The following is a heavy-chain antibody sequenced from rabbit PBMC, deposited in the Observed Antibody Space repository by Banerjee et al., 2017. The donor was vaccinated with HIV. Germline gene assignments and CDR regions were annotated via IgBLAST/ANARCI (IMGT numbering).Heavy chain of an antibody. CDR3: ARDYGGYGYAGYFNL. J-gene: IGHJ4*01. D-gene: IGHD6-1*01. CDR1: GFSFSSSDY. Sequence: QSLEESGGDLVKPGASLTLTCTASGFSFSSSDYMCWVRQAPGKGLEWIACIYTGSSGSTYYASWAKGRFTISKTSSTTVTLQMTSLTAADTATYFCARDYGGYGYAGYFNLWGQGTLVTVS. V-gene: IGHV1S40*01. CDR2: IYTGSSGST.